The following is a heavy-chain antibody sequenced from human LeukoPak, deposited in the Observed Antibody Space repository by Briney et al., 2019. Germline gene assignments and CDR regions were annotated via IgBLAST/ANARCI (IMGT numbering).Heavy chain of an antibody. V-gene: IGHV3-33*06. D-gene: IGHD4-11*01. J-gene: IGHJ4*02. Sequence: GGSLRLSCAASGFIFSSYGMHWVRQAPGKGLEWVAVIWYDGSNKYYADSVKGRFTISRDNSKNTLYLQMNSLRAEDTAVYYCAKDAQRGFDYSNSLEYWGQGTLVTVSS. CDR2: IWYDGSNK. CDR1: GFIFSSYG. CDR3: AKDAQRGFDYSNSLEY.